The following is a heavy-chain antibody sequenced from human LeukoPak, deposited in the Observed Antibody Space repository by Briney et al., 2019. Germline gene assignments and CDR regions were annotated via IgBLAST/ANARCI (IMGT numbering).Heavy chain of an antibody. J-gene: IGHJ4*02. Sequence: AGSLRLSCAASGFTFSGSAMHWVRQASGKGLEWVGRVRSEANSYATAYAASVKGRFTISRDDSKNTAYLHMNSLKTEDTAVYYCTRYSSGWYYFDYWGQGTLVTVSS. CDR2: VRSEANSYAT. D-gene: IGHD6-19*01. CDR1: GFTFSGSA. CDR3: TRYSSGWYYFDY. V-gene: IGHV3-73*01.